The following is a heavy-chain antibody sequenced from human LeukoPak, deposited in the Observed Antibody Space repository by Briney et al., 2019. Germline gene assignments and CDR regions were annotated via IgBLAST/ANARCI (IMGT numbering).Heavy chain of an antibody. Sequence: GGSLRLSCAASGFTFSSYWMTWVRQAPGKGLEWVANINQNGGENYYVDSVKGRFTISRDDTKNSVYLQMNSLRAEDTAAYYCATGRSCTTCYLPDYWGQRTLVTVSS. D-gene: IGHD2-2*01. CDR1: GFTFSSYW. V-gene: IGHV3-7*01. J-gene: IGHJ4*02. CDR2: INQNGGEN. CDR3: ATGRSCTTCYLPDY.